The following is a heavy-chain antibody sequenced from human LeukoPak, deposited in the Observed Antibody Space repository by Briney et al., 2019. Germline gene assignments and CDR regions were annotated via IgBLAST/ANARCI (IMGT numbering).Heavy chain of an antibody. CDR1: GYTFTTYN. CDR3: ARSPFARVVGATGGLDAFDI. D-gene: IGHD1-26*01. J-gene: IGHJ3*02. V-gene: IGHV1-18*01. Sequence: ASVKVSCKASGYTFTTYNINWVRQAPGQGLEWMGWISGYNGNTKYAQNLQGRVTMTTDTSTSTAYMELRSLRSDDTAVYYCARSPFARVVGATGGLDAFDIWGQGTMVIVSS. CDR2: ISGYNGNT.